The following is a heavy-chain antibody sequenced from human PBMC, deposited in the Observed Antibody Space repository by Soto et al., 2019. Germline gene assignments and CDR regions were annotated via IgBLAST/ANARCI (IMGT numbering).Heavy chain of an antibody. CDR2: VYYRGRS. CDR1: GGSLTNSSYY. D-gene: IGHD4-17*01. Sequence: PSETLSLTCTVSGGSLTNSSYYWGWIRQSPGKGLEWIGSVYYRGRSYSKSSVKSRVTISVDTSKNQFSLNFNSVTASDTALYYCVSQRTTVLTQAYFDYWGPGALVTVSS. CDR3: VSQRTTVLTQAYFDY. J-gene: IGHJ4*02. V-gene: IGHV4-39*01.